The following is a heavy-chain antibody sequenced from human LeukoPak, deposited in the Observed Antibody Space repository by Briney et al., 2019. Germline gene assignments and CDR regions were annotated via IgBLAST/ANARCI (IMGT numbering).Heavy chain of an antibody. CDR2: IIPIFGTA. CDR3: ARDFRGSGSRPLGWFDP. J-gene: IGHJ5*02. Sequence: ASVKVSCKASGGTFSSYAISWVRQAPGQGLEWMGGIIPIFGTANYAQKFQGRVTITADESTSTAYMELSSLRSEDTAVYYCARDFRGSGSRPLGWFDPWGQGTLVTVSS. V-gene: IGHV1-69*13. D-gene: IGHD3-10*01. CDR1: GGTFSSYA.